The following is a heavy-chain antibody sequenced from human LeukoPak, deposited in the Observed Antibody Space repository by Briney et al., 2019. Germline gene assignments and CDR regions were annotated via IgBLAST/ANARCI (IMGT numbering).Heavy chain of an antibody. CDR3: TTDIAFDY. V-gene: IGHV3-15*01. CDR1: GFTFSNAW. J-gene: IGHJ4*02. CDR2: IKRKTDGGTT. D-gene: IGHD3-16*02. Sequence: GGALRLSCAASGFTFSNAWMSWVGQARGKGVEGVGRIKRKTDGGTTDYAAPVKARFTISRDDSKNTLYLQMNSLKTEDTAVYYCTTDIAFDYWGQGTLVTVSS.